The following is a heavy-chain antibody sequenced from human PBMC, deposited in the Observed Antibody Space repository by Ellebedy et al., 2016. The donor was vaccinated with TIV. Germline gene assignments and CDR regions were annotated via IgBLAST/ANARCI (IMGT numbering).Heavy chain of an antibody. V-gene: IGHV1-18*01. D-gene: IGHD2-8*01. CDR1: GYTLISYG. J-gene: IGHJ3*02. Sequence: AASVKVSCKASGYTLISYGISWVRQAPGQGLEWMGWIDPYNVNTNYAQKVQGRVTMTTDTSTGTTYIELRSLRSDDSAVFYRARVGKFGTNSVFDIWGQGTMVAVSS. CDR3: ARVGKFGTNSVFDI. CDR2: IDPYNVNT.